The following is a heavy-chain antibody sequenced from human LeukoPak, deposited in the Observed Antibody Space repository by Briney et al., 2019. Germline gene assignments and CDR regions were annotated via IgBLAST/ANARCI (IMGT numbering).Heavy chain of an antibody. CDR3: AKDRTGSQRRGYFDY. Sequence: PGGSLRLSCAASGFTFSSYGMHWVRLAPGKGLEWVAVISYDGSNKYYADSVKGRFTISRDNSKNTLYLQMNSLRAEDTAVYYCAKDRTGSQRRGYFDYWGQGTLVTVSS. V-gene: IGHV3-30*18. CDR2: ISYDGSNK. D-gene: IGHD3/OR15-3a*01. CDR1: GFTFSSYG. J-gene: IGHJ4*02.